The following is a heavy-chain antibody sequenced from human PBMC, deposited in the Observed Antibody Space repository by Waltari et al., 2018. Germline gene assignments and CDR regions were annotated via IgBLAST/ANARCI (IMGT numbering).Heavy chain of an antibody. CDR1: GFSFGKAW. Sequence: VRLGGFGGGWVNPGGSLRPPGAASGFSFGKAWMTWFRTAPGKGLEWVGRIKTRADGGTADYAAPVRGRFTISRDDSQNTLYLQMNSLKTEDTAVYYCTPPPYYYYYGMDVWGQGTTVTVSS. J-gene: IGHJ6*02. V-gene: IGHV3-15*07. CDR3: TPPPYYYYYGMDV. CDR2: IKTRADGGTA.